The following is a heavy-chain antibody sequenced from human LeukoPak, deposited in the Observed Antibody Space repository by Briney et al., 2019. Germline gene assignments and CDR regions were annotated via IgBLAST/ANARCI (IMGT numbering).Heavy chain of an antibody. J-gene: IGHJ4*02. CDR3: ARQWYYDSIDS. V-gene: IGHV4-59*08. Sequence: SETLSLTCTVSGGSISSYYWSWLRQPPGKGLEWIGYIYYSGSTNYNPSLTSRITISIDTSKNQFSLRLSSVTAADTAMYYCARQWYYDSIDSWGQGTLVTVSS. CDR2: IYYSGST. D-gene: IGHD3-22*01. CDR1: GGSISSYY.